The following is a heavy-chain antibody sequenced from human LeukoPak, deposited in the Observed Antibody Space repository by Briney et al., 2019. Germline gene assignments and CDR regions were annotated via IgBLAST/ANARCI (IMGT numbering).Heavy chain of an antibody. J-gene: IGHJ4*02. CDR2: FDPEDGET. Sequence: AASVKVSCKVSGYTLTELSMHWVRQAPGKGLEWMGGFDPEDGETIYAQKFQGRVTMTEDTSTDTAYMELSSPKSEDTAVYYCATTTVGVYFFDYWGQGTLVTVSS. CDR3: ATTTVGVYFFDY. V-gene: IGHV1-24*01. D-gene: IGHD2-8*01. CDR1: GYTLTELS.